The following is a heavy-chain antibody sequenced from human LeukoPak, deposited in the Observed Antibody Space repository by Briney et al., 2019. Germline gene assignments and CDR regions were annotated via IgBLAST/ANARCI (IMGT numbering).Heavy chain of an antibody. CDR3: ARGLTRMDC. J-gene: IGHJ4*02. Sequence: GGSMRLSCAGSGFTFRSYSMNWVRQAPGKGLDWVSSISSSSSYIYYADSVKGRFTISRDNVKNSLYLQMNSLRAEDTAVYYCARGLTRMDCWGQGTLVTVSS. CDR2: ISSSSSYI. V-gene: IGHV3-21*01. CDR1: GFTFRSYS. D-gene: IGHD3-9*01.